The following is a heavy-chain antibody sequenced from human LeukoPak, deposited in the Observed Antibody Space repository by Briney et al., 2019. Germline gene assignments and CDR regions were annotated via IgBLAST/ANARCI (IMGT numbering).Heavy chain of an antibody. CDR1: GFTLSSYS. J-gene: IGHJ5*02. CDR3: ARDTILGDCSGGSCETST. D-gene: IGHD2-15*01. V-gene: IGHV3-21*01. CDR2: ISRSSSYI. Sequence: GGSLRLSCAAAGFTLSSYSMKWVRQAPGKGLEWVSSISRSSSYIYYADSVKGRFTISRDNAKNSLYLQMNSLRAEDTAVYYCARDTILGDCSGGSCETSTWGQGTLVTVSS.